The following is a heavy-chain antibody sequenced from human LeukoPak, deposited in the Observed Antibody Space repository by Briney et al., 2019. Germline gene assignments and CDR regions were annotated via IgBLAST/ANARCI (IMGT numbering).Heavy chain of an antibody. J-gene: IGHJ3*02. V-gene: IGHV1-18*01. CDR1: GYTFISYG. Sequence: ASVKVSCKASGYTFISYGISWVRQAPGQGLEWMGWISAYNGNTNYAQKLQGRVTMTTDTSTSTAYMELRSLRSDDTAVYYCAADRGDYSGSYWTAFDIWGQGTMVTVSS. CDR2: ISAYNGNT. CDR3: AADRGDYSGSYWTAFDI. D-gene: IGHD1-26*01.